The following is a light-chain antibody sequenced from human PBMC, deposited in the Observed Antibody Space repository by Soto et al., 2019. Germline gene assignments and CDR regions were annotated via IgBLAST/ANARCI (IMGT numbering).Light chain of an antibody. V-gene: IGLV1-44*01. CDR2: SNN. J-gene: IGLJ2*01. Sequence: QSVRTQPPSASGTPGQRVTISCSGSSSNIGSKTVNWYQQLPGTAPKLFIYSNNQRPSGVPDRFSGSKSGTSASLAISGLQSEDEADYYCAAWDDSLNGVVFGGGTKLTVL. CDR3: AAWDDSLNGVV. CDR1: SSNIGSKT.